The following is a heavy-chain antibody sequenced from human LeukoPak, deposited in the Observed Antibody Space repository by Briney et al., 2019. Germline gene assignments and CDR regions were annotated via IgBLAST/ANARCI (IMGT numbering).Heavy chain of an antibody. V-gene: IGHV4-4*07. Sequence: SETLSLTCTVSGGSISSYYWSWIRQPAGKGLECIGRINTSGGTNYNASLTSRVAMSADTSKNQFSLKLSSVTAADPAVYYCPRGNGYYGSGSYRGSPFNWFDPWGQGTLVTVSS. J-gene: IGHJ5*02. CDR1: GGSISSYY. D-gene: IGHD3-10*01. CDR3: PRGNGYYGSGSYRGSPFNWFDP. CDR2: INTSGGT.